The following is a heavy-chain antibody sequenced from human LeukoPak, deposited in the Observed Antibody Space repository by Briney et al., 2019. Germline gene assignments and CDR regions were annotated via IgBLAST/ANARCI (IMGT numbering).Heavy chain of an antibody. Sequence: GGSLRLSCAASGFTISSYWMSWVRQAPGKGLEWVANIKQDGGEKYYVDSVKGRFSISRDNSKNSMYLQMNSLRGEDTAVYYCASHYDTSGYHYFDFRGQGTLVTVSS. D-gene: IGHD3-22*01. J-gene: IGHJ4*02. CDR3: ASHYDTSGYHYFDF. CDR2: IKQDGGEK. V-gene: IGHV3-7*02. CDR1: GFTISSYW.